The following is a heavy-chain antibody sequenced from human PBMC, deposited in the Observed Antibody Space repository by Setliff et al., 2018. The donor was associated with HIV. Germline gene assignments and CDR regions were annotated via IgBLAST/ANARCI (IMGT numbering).Heavy chain of an antibody. CDR2: IGGSGAKT. Sequence: GGSLRLSCAASGFTFKNYAMIWVRQAPGKGLEWVSGIGGSGAKTNYADSVKGRFTISRDNSKNTLYLQMSSLRAEDTAVYYCAKDRGDDDFWSGYYVYWGQGTPVTVSS. V-gene: IGHV3-23*01. D-gene: IGHD3-3*01. CDR3: AKDRGDDDFWSGYYVY. CDR1: GFTFKNYA. J-gene: IGHJ4*02.